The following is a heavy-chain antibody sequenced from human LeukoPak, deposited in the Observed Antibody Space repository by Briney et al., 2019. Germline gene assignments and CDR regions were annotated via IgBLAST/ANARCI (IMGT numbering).Heavy chain of an antibody. J-gene: IGHJ4*02. D-gene: IGHD3-16*01. V-gene: IGHV3-23*01. CDR2: IARSGGYT. CDR1: GFTFTNYA. CDR3: AKLPAAGGDYVYMDS. Sequence: GGSLRLSCAASGFTFTNYAMTWVRQAPGKGLEWVSAIARSGGYTYYADSVRGRFTISRDNSKNTLYLQMSSLRAEDTAVYYCAKLPAAGGDYVYMDSWGQGTLVTVSS.